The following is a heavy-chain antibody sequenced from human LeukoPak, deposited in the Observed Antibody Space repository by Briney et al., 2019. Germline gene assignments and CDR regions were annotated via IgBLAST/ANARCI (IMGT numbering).Heavy chain of an antibody. Sequence: SGTLSLTCAVSGGSISSKNWWSWVRQPPGKGLEWIGEIHHSGSTNYNPSLKSRVTISVDKSKNQFSLRLSSVTAADTAVYYCARLGDSSGYYAFDYWGQGTLVTVSS. V-gene: IGHV4-4*02. D-gene: IGHD3-22*01. CDR2: IHHSGST. J-gene: IGHJ4*02. CDR1: GGSISSKNW. CDR3: ARLGDSSGYYAFDY.